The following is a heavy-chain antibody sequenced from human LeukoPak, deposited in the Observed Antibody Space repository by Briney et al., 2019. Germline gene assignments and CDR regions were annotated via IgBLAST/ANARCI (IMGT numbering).Heavy chain of an antibody. D-gene: IGHD4-17*01. CDR2: IYYSGST. Sequence: SQTLSLTCTVSGVSISSGGYYWSWLRQHPGKGLEWIGYIYYSGSTYYNPSLKSRVTISVDTSKNQFSLKLSSVTAADTAVYYCARGTTVTTYYFDYWGQGTLVTVSS. CDR3: ARGTTVTTYYFDY. V-gene: IGHV4-31*03. CDR1: GVSISSGGYY. J-gene: IGHJ4*02.